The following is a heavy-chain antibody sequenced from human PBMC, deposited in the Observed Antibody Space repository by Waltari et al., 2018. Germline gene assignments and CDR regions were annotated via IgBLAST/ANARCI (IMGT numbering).Heavy chain of an antibody. Sequence: EVQLVESGGGSVQPGGSLRLSCTASGSIFRHYWMHWVRQVPGKGLLWVAQVDSYGSDWRSPSYADSVKGRFTISRDNAKNTVYLQMNSLRVEDTAVYYCARDTPGDGIDYWGQGTLVTVSS. CDR1: GSIFRHYW. CDR3: ARDTPGDGIDY. V-gene: IGHV3-74*01. D-gene: IGHD7-27*01. J-gene: IGHJ4*02. CDR2: YGSDWRSP.